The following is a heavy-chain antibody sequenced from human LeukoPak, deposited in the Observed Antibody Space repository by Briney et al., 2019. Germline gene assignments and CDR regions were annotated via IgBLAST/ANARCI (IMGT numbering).Heavy chain of an antibody. CDR2: INTNTGNP. V-gene: IGHV7-4-1*02. Sequence: GASVKVSCKASGYTFTSYAMNWVRQAPGQGLEWMGWINTNTGNPTYAQGFTGRFVFSLDTSVSTAYLQISSLKAEDTAVYYCVRKSELLWFGESSPGDYWGQGTLVTVSS. D-gene: IGHD3-10*01. CDR3: VRKSELLWFGESSPGDY. CDR1: GYTFTSYA. J-gene: IGHJ4*02.